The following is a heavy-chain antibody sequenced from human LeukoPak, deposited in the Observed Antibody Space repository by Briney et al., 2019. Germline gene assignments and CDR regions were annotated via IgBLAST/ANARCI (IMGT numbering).Heavy chain of an antibody. CDR2: ISGSGGST. Sequence: GGSLRLSCAASGFTFSSYSMNWVRQAPGKGLEWVSAISGSGGSTYYADSVKGRFTISRDNSKNTLYLQMNSLRAEDTAVYYCAKDIRTYYYGSGSRIPNAYYFDYWGQGTLVTVSS. CDR1: GFTFSSYS. J-gene: IGHJ4*02. CDR3: AKDIRTYYYGSGSRIPNAYYFDY. V-gene: IGHV3-23*01. D-gene: IGHD3-10*01.